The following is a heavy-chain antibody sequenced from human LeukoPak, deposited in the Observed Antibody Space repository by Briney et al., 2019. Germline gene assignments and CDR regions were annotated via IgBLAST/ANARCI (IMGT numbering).Heavy chain of an antibody. D-gene: IGHD6-13*01. CDR2: IYRGGTI. J-gene: IGHJ5*02. V-gene: IGHV4-4*09. CDR1: GGSISDYY. CDR3: ARHWLEAAKTYSYWFDP. Sequence: SETLSLTCSVSGGSISDYYWSWIRQPPGKGLEWIGYIYRGGTINYNPSVKSRVTMSSDTSKNQISLMLNSVTAADTAIYYCARHWLEAAKTYSYWFDPWGQGTLVTVSS.